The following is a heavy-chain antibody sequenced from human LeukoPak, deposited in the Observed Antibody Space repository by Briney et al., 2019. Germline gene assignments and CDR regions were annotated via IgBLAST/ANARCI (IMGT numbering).Heavy chain of an antibody. CDR3: AILPARDTYYYDTIGYYRPGVT. J-gene: IGHJ5*02. Sequence: SETLSLTCNVFGGSISSSHYYWGWIRQPPGKGLEWIGSIYYSGSTYYNPSLRTRVTFSVDTSKNQSSLKLSSVTAADTAVYYCAILPARDTYYYDTIGYYRPGVTWGQGTLVTVSS. V-gene: IGHV4-39*07. CDR2: IYYSGST. D-gene: IGHD3-22*01. CDR1: GGSISSSHYY.